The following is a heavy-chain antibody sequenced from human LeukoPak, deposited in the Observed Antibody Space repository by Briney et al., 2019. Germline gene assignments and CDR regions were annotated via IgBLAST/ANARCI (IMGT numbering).Heavy chain of an antibody. Sequence: ASVKVSCKASGYTFTSYYIHWVRQAPGQGLEWMGISNPSDGTTSYAQKFQGRVTMTRDTSTSTVYMELSSLRSEDTAVYYCARAPANKYDSRLPEDYWGQGTLVTVSS. V-gene: IGHV1-46*01. CDR1: GYTFTSYY. D-gene: IGHD3-22*01. J-gene: IGHJ4*02. CDR2: SNPSDGTT. CDR3: ARAPANKYDSRLPEDY.